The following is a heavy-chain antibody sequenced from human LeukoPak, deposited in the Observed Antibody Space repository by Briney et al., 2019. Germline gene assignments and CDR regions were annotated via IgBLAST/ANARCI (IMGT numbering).Heavy chain of an antibody. Sequence: GGSLRLSCAASGFTFSSYAMSWVRQAPGKGLEWVSAISGSGGSTYYADSVKGRFTISRDNSKNTLYLQMNSLRAEDTAVYYCAKGPPGDYYDSSGYPPFDYWGQGTLVTVSS. CDR3: AKGPPGDYYDSSGYPPFDY. CDR2: ISGSGGST. V-gene: IGHV3-23*01. J-gene: IGHJ4*02. CDR1: GFTFSSYA. D-gene: IGHD3-22*01.